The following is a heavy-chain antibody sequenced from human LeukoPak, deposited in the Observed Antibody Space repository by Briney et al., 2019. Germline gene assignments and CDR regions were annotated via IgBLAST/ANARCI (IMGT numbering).Heavy chain of an antibody. Sequence: GGSLRLSCAASGFTFSNYAMNWVRQAPGKGLEWVSTISGSGGSTYYADSVKGRFTISRDNSKNTLYLQLNSLRAEDTAVYYCAKEYKVVAAPNWFDPWGQGTLVTVSS. D-gene: IGHD2-15*01. CDR3: AKEYKVVAAPNWFDP. V-gene: IGHV3-23*01. J-gene: IGHJ5*02. CDR1: GFTFSNYA. CDR2: ISGSGGST.